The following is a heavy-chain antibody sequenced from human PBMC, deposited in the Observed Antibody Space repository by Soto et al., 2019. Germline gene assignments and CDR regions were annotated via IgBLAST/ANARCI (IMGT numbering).Heavy chain of an antibody. J-gene: IGHJ4*02. CDR2: ISRDGGTK. V-gene: IGHV3-30*03. CDR3: TGEVASGY. CDR1: GFTVSTSG. Sequence: QVQLVESGGGVFQPGRSLRLSCAVSGFTVSTSGIHWVRQAPGKGLEWVAVISRDGGTKYYADSVKGRFTISRDNSRNTLFLEMNSLRGYDMAVYYCTGEVASGYWGQGTLVTVSS. D-gene: IGHD2-8*02.